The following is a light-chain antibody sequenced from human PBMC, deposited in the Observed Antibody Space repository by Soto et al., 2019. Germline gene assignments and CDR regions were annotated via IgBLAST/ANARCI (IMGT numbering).Light chain of an antibody. Sequence: QPVLTQPASVSGSPGQSITISCTGTSSDVGGYNYVSWYQQHPGKAPKLMIYEVSNRPSGVSNRFSGSKSGNTASLTISGLQAEDEADYYCSSYTSSSTPPVFGTGTKLTVL. CDR1: SSDVGGYNY. CDR3: SSYTSSSTPPV. J-gene: IGLJ1*01. V-gene: IGLV2-14*01. CDR2: EVS.